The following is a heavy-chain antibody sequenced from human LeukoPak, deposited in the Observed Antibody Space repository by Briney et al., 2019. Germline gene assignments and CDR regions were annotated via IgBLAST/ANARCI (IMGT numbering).Heavy chain of an antibody. Sequence: SVKVSCKASGGTFSSYAISWVRQAPGQGLEWMGGIIPIFGTANYAQKFQGRVTITADESTSTAYMELSSLRSEDTAVYYCARLGLGSSWYGSYYYYGMDVWGQGTTVTVSS. J-gene: IGHJ6*02. D-gene: IGHD6-13*01. CDR3: ARLGLGSSWYGSYYYYGMDV. CDR1: GGTFSSYA. CDR2: IIPIFGTA. V-gene: IGHV1-69*13.